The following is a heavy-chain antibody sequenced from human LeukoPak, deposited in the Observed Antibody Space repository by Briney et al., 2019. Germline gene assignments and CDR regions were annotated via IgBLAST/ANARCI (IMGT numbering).Heavy chain of an antibody. CDR1: GYTFTGYY. CDR3: AREFGYSSGWSFDY. Sequence: GASVKVSCKASGYTFTGYYMHWVRQAPGQGLEWMGWINPNSGGTNYAQKFQGRVTMTRDTPISTAYMELSRLRSDDTAVYCCAREFGYSSGWSFDYWGQGTLVTVSS. CDR2: INPNSGGT. D-gene: IGHD6-19*01. V-gene: IGHV1-2*02. J-gene: IGHJ4*02.